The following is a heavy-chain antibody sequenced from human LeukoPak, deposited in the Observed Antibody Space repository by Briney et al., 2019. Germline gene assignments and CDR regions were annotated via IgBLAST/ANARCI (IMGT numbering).Heavy chain of an antibody. J-gene: IGHJ3*02. CDR1: GFTFSDYY. V-gene: IGHV3-11*01. CDR3: ARDRADIVVVVAATPDAFDI. D-gene: IGHD2-15*01. CDR2: ISSSGSTI. Sequence: GGSLRLSCAASGFTFSDYYMSWIRQAQGKGLEWVSCISSSGSTIYYADSVKGRFTISRDNAKNSLYLQMNSLRAEDTAVYYCARDRADIVVVVAATPDAFDIWGQGTMVTVSS.